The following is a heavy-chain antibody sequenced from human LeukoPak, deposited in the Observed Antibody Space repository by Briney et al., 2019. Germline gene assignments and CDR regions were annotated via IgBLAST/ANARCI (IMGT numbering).Heavy chain of an antibody. CDR2: IYYSGST. CDR1: GGSISSYY. V-gene: IGHV4-59*01. J-gene: IGHJ4*02. D-gene: IGHD5-24*01. CDR3: ARAGGGMATIDFDY. Sequence: PSETLSLTCTVSGGSISSYYWSWIRQPPGKGLEWIGYIYYSGSTNYNPSLKSRVTISVDTSKNQFSLKLSSVTAADTAVYYCARAGGGMATIDFDYWGQGTLVTVSS.